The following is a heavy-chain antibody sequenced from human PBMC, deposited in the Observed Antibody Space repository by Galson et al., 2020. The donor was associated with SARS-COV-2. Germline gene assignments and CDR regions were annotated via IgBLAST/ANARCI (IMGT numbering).Heavy chain of an antibody. Sequence: ASVKVSCKGSGYTFSGYYIHWVRQAPGQGLEWMGWINTNTGATNYAQNFQARVTMTRDTPISTAYMELSSLRHDDTAVYYCATQPRIVAVGGHYYYGRDVWGQGTTVIVS. J-gene: IGHJ6*02. D-gene: IGHD3-22*01. CDR1: GYTFSGYY. CDR3: ATQPRIVAVGGHYYYGRDV. V-gene: IGHV1-2*02. CDR2: INTNTGAT.